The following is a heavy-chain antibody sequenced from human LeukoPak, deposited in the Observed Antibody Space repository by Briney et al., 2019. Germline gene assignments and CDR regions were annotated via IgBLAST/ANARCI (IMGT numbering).Heavy chain of an antibody. V-gene: IGHV3-23*01. CDR2: ISGSGGST. Sequence: GGSLRLSCAASGFTFSSCAMSWVRQAPGKGLEWVSAISGSGGSTYYADSVKGRFTISRDNSKSTLYLQMNSLRAEDTAVYYCAKPQRIYDILTGYYPLYFDYWGQGTLVTVSS. CDR3: AKPQRIYDILTGYYPLYFDY. CDR1: GFTFSSCA. D-gene: IGHD3-9*01. J-gene: IGHJ4*02.